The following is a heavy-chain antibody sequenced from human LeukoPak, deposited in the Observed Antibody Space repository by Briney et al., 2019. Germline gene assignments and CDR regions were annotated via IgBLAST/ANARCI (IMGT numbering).Heavy chain of an antibody. D-gene: IGHD2-21*02. CDR2: INSDGSST. CDR3: ARRLAYCGGDCYSFAFDI. J-gene: IGHJ3*02. Sequence: GGSLRLSCAASGFTFSSYWMHWVRQAPGKGLVWVSCINSDGSSTSYADSVKGRFTISRDNAKNTLYLQMNSLRAEDTAVYYCARRLAYCGGDCYSFAFDIWGQGTMVTVSS. V-gene: IGHV3-74*01. CDR1: GFTFSSYW.